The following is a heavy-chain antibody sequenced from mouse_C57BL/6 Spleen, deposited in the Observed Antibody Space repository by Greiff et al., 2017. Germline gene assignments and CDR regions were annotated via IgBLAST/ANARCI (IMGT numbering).Heavy chain of an antibody. Sequence: DVKLVESGGGLVKPGGSLKLSCAASGFTFRDYGMHWVRQAPEKGLAWVAYISSGRSTIDYADTVKGRFTISRYNAKNTLFLQRTSLRSEDTAKYYFARPFYYGSYVDYWGQGTSVTVSS. CDR2: ISSGRSTI. V-gene: IGHV5-17*01. CDR1: GFTFRDYG. D-gene: IGHD2-2*01. CDR3: ARPFYYGSYVDY. J-gene: IGHJ4*01.